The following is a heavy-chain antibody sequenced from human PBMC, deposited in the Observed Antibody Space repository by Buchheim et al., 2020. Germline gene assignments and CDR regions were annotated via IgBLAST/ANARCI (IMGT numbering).Heavy chain of an antibody. D-gene: IGHD4-17*01. CDR3: ARASQGAASDYGPYYFDY. CDR1: GGPLNDYY. Sequence: QVQLQESGPGLVKPPEPLSLTCTVSGGPLNDYYWSWIRQAPGKGLEWVGYIYYSGNTNYNPSLKSRVTISVDTSKKKFSLKMTSVTAADTAVYYCARASQGAASDYGPYYFDYWGQG. V-gene: IGHV4-59*01. CDR2: IYYSGNT. J-gene: IGHJ4*02.